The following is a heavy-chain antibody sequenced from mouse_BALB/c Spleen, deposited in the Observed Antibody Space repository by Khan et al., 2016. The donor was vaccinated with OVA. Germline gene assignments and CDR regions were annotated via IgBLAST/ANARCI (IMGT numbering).Heavy chain of an antibody. CDR1: GYSITSDYA. Sequence: EVQLQESGPGLVKPSQSLSLTCTVTGYSITSDYAWNWIRQFPGNNLEWMGYISYSGNTKYTPSLKSRISITRATSKNQFFLQLNSVTIEDTATYYCARIKGGDFDYWGQGTTLTVSS. CDR3: ARIKGGDFDY. CDR2: ISYSGNT. V-gene: IGHV3-2*02. J-gene: IGHJ2*01.